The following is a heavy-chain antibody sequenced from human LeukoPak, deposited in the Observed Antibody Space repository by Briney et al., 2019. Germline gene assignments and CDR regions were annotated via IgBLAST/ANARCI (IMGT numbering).Heavy chain of an antibody. V-gene: IGHV3-33*01. D-gene: IGHD3-10*01. CDR3: ARSGLDYQNGLYGSGSYLDY. CDR1: GFTFSSYG. J-gene: IGHJ4*02. Sequence: GRSLRLSCAASGFTFSSYGMHWVRQAPGKGLEWVAVIWYDGSNKYYADSVKGRFTISRDNSKNTLYLQMNSLRAEDTAVYYCARSGLDYQNGLYGSGSYLDYWGQGTLVTVSS. CDR2: IWYDGSNK.